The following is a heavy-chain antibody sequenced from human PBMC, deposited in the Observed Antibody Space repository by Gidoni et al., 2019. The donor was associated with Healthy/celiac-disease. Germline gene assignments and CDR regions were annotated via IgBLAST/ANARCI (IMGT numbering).Heavy chain of an antibody. CDR3: ARDAGRVFWSGYYTH. CDR1: GFPLSSNY. V-gene: IGHV3-66*01. CDR2: VYRGGRT. D-gene: IGHD3-3*01. J-gene: IGHJ4*02. Sequence: EEQLVESGHGLVQPAGSLRLSCASSGFPLSSNYMSWVRQVHGKGLACVSVVYRGGRTCYADIGKCRFTISRDNSKNALYLQMNSLRAEDTAVNYCARDAGRVFWSGYYTHWDQGTLVTGSS.